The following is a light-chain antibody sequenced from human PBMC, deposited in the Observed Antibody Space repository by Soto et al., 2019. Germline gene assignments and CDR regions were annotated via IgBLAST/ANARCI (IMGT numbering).Light chain of an antibody. CDR2: RNN. Sequence: QSVLTQSPSASGTPGQRVTISCSGSRLNIGRNFVYWYQHVPGTAPRLLIQRNNERPSGVPDRFSGSKSGTSVSLAISGLRSDDEATYYCAAWDDTLDAQVFGGGTKVTVL. V-gene: IGLV1-47*01. J-gene: IGLJ3*02. CDR3: AAWDDTLDAQV. CDR1: RLNIGRNF.